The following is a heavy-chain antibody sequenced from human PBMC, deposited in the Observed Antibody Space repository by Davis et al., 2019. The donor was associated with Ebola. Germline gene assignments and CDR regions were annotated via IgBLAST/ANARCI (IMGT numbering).Heavy chain of an antibody. D-gene: IGHD3-22*01. CDR3: ARWHYYDSSGYAP. Sequence: SETLSPTCAVYGGSFSGYYWSWIRQPPGKGLEWIGEINHSGSTNYNPSLKSRVTMSMDTSKNQFSLKLSSVTAADTAVYSCARWHYYDSSGYAPWGQGTLVTVSS. CDR1: GGSFSGYY. J-gene: IGHJ5*02. CDR2: INHSGST. V-gene: IGHV4-34*01.